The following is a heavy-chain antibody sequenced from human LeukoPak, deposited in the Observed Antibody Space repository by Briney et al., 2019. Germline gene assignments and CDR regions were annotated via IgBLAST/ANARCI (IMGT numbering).Heavy chain of an antibody. CDR2: IWYDGSNK. CDR1: GFTFRSYG. Sequence: GRSLRLSCAASGFTFRSYGMHWVRQAPGKGLEWVAVIWYDGSNKYYADSVKGRFTISRDNSKNTLYLQMNSLRAEDTAVYYCARGWAIAVAGILVPGPFDYWGQGTLVTVSS. CDR3: ARGWAIAVAGILVPGPFDY. J-gene: IGHJ4*02. V-gene: IGHV3-33*01. D-gene: IGHD6-19*01.